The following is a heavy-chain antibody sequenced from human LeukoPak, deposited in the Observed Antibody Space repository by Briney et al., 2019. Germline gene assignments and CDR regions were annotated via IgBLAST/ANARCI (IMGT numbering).Heavy chain of an antibody. D-gene: IGHD2-2*01. V-gene: IGHV4-34*01. J-gene: IGHJ4*02. CDR1: GGSFSGYY. CDR2: INHSGST. CDR3: ARGPLGYCSSTSCYPYYFDY. Sequence: PSETLSLTCAVYGGSFSGYYWSWIRQPPGKGLEWIGEINHSGSTNYNPSLKSRVIISVDTSKNQFSLKLSSVTAADTAVYYCARGPLGYCSSTSCYPYYFDYWGQGTLVTVSS.